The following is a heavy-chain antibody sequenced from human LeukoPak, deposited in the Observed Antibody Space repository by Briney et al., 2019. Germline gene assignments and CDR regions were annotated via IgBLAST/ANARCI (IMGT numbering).Heavy chain of an antibody. CDR2: ISSNGGST. CDR1: GFTFSSYA. CDR3: ATGEGFFDY. J-gene: IGHJ4*02. V-gene: IGHV3-64*01. Sequence: GGSLRLSCAASGFTFSSYAMHWVRQAPGKGLEYVSAISSNGGSTYYANSVKGRFTISRDNSKNTLYLQMGSLRAEDMAVYYCATGEGFFDYWGQGTLVTVSS.